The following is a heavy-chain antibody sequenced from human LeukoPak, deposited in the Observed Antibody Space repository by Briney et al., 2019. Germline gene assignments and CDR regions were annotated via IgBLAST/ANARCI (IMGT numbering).Heavy chain of an antibody. J-gene: IGHJ4*02. D-gene: IGHD3-16*01. CDR1: GFTFSSYS. Sequence: GGSLRLSCAASGFTFSSYSMNWVRQAPGKGLEWVSYISSSSSTIYYADSVKGRFTVSRDNAKNSLYLQMNSLRDEDTSVYYCARELRAPKLYFDYWGQGTLVTVSS. V-gene: IGHV3-48*02. CDR3: ARELRAPKLYFDY. CDR2: ISSSSSTI.